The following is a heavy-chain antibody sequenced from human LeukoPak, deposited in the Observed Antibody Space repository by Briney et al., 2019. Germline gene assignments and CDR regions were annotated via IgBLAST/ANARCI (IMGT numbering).Heavy chain of an antibody. CDR3: ASANYDFWSGYYTGPFDC. J-gene: IGHJ4*02. CDR1: GGSISSYY. V-gene: IGHV4-59*01. D-gene: IGHD3-3*01. Sequence: SETLSLTCTVSGGSISSYYWSWIRQPPGKGLEWIGYIYYSGSTNYNPSLKSRVTISVDTSKNQFSLKLSSVTAADTAVYYCASANYDFWSGYYTGPFDCWGQGTLVTVSS. CDR2: IYYSGST.